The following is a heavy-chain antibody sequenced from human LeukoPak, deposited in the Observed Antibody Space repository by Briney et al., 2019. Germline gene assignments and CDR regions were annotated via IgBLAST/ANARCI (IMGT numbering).Heavy chain of an antibody. V-gene: IGHV3-53*01. Sequence: GGSLRLPCTVSGFTVSSNSMSWVRQAPGKGLEWVSFIYSDNTHYSDSVKGRFTISRDNSKNSLYLQMNSLRADDTAVYYCVKIAPDLPWGQGTLVTVSS. J-gene: IGHJ5*02. D-gene: IGHD2-21*01. CDR1: GFTVSSNS. CDR2: IYSDNT. CDR3: VKIAPDLP.